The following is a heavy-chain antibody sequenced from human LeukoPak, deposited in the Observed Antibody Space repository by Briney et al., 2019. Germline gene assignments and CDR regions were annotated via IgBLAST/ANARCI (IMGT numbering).Heavy chain of an antibody. CDR1: GSTFSSYW. CDR3: ARSREPGRDGDY. J-gene: IGHJ4*02. D-gene: IGHD5-24*01. Sequence: GGSLRLSCAASGSTFSSYWMHWVRQAPGRGLVWVSRISSDGTSPSYADSVKGRFTLSRDNAKNTVYLRMNSLRAEDTAVYYCARSREPGRDGDYWGQGTLVTVSS. V-gene: IGHV3-74*01. CDR2: ISSDGTSP.